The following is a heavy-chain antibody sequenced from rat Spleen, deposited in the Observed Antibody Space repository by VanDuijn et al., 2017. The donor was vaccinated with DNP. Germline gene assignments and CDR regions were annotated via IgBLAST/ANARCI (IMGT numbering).Heavy chain of an antibody. CDR1: GFTFSDYY. CDR3: ARLLAGRSYYFDY. CDR2: ITNGGSST. D-gene: IGHD2-7*01. J-gene: IGHJ2*01. Sequence: EVQLVESGGGLVQPGGSLKLSCAASGFTFSDYYMAWVRQAPKKGLEWVATITNGGSSTYYGDSVKGRFTMSRDNAKSTLYLQMNSLRSEDTAPYYCARLLAGRSYYFDYWGQGVMVTVSS. V-gene: IGHV5-22*01.